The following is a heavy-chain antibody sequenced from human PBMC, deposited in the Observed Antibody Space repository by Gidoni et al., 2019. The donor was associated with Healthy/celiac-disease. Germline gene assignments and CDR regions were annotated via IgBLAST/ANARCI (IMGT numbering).Heavy chain of an antibody. CDR1: GFPFSSYS. Sequence: EVQLVESGGGLVKPGGSLRLSCAASGFPFSSYSMNWVRQAPGKGLGWVSSISSSSSYIYYADSVKCRFTISRDNAKNSLYLQMNSLRAEDTAVYYCARARIVGATTSSPPNYWGQGTLVTVSS. CDR2: ISSSSSYI. J-gene: IGHJ4*02. CDR3: ARARIVGATTSSPPNY. V-gene: IGHV3-21*01. D-gene: IGHD1-26*01.